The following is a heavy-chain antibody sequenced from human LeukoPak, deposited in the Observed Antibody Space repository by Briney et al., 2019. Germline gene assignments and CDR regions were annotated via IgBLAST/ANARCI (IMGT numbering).Heavy chain of an antibody. CDR2: ISWNSAII. J-gene: IGHJ1*01. CDR3: AKAPPYYSDSSGYFQH. Sequence: GGSLRLSCAASGFTFYDSAMHWVRQVPGKGLEWVSGISWNSAIIDYADSVKGRFTISRDNAKNSLYLQMNNLRPDDTAFYYCAKAPPYYSDSSGYFQHWGQGTLVTVSS. V-gene: IGHV3-9*01. CDR1: GFTFYDSA. D-gene: IGHD3-22*01.